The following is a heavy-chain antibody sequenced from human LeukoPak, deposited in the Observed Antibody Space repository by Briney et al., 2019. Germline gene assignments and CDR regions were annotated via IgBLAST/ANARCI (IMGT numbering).Heavy chain of an antibody. Sequence: PSETLSLTCTVSGGSIGSSNYYWGWIRQPPGKGLEWIGSIYYSGSTYYNPSLKSRVTISVDTSKNQFSLKLSSVTAADTAVYYCARHPALVGATRQMAFDTWGQGTMVTVSS. D-gene: IGHD1-26*01. V-gene: IGHV4-39*01. J-gene: IGHJ3*02. CDR2: IYYSGST. CDR1: GGSIGSSNYY. CDR3: ARHPALVGATRQMAFDT.